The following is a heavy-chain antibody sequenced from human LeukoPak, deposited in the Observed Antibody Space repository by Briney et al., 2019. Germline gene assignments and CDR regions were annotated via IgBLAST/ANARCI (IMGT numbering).Heavy chain of an antibody. CDR2: IASKTDGGAT. CDR1: GLTVTNAW. Sequence: GGSLGLSCSASGLTVTNAWMDWVRQAPGEGLDWVGRIASKTDGGATDYAAPVKGRFTISRDDSKNTLNLQMNSLKTEDTAVYYCTTGIRGDWGQGTLVTVSS. V-gene: IGHV3-15*07. J-gene: IGHJ4*02. CDR3: TTGIRGD. D-gene: IGHD3-10*01.